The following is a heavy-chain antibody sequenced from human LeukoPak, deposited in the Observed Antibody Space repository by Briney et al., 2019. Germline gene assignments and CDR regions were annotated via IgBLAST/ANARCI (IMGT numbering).Heavy chain of an antibody. J-gene: IGHJ4*02. V-gene: IGHV3-20*04. Sequence: PGGSLRLSCAASGLTFGDHAMTWVRQAPGKGPECVSSINAGFTDYINSVKGRFTISIDKAKNTLYLQMDSQRAADTAVYYCVGRVKLAFDYWGPGTRVTVSS. D-gene: IGHD3-10*01. CDR1: GLTFGDHA. CDR3: VGRVKLAFDY. CDR2: INAGFT.